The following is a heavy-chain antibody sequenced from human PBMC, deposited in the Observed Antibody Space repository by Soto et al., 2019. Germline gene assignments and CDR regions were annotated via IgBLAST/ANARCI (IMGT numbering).Heavy chain of an antibody. CDR2: IYPGDSDA. Sequence: GESLKISCKGSGYSFTSYWIGWVRQMPGKGLEWMGIIYPGDSDARYSPSFQGQVTISADKSISTAYLQWSSLKASDTAMYYCAISANYHFRSGYSPHWFDPWGQGTLVTVYS. V-gene: IGHV5-51*01. J-gene: IGHJ5*02. CDR3: AISANYHFRSGYSPHWFDP. CDR1: GYSFTSYW. D-gene: IGHD3-3*01.